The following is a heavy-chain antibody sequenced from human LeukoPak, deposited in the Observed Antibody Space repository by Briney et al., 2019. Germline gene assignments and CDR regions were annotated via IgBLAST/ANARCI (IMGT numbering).Heavy chain of an antibody. CDR2: ISSRGNTR. CDR1: GFTFSYFE. Sequence: GGSLRLSCAVSGFTFSYFEMNWVRQAPGKGLEWVSYISSRGNTRYYADSVKGRFTISRDNAKNSLYLQMNSLRAEDTAVYYCARETDSTLFDYWGQGTLVTVPS. CDR3: ARETDSTLFDY. D-gene: IGHD2-2*01. J-gene: IGHJ4*02. V-gene: IGHV3-48*03.